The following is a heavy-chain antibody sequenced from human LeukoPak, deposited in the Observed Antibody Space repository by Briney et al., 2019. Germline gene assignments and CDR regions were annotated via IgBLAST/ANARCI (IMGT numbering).Heavy chain of an antibody. CDR3: AKDGLVGATPGLYYYYMDV. D-gene: IGHD1-26*01. CDR2: IRYDGSNK. CDR1: GFTFSSYG. V-gene: IGHV3-30*02. Sequence: PGGSLRLSCAASGFTFSSYGMHWVRQAPGKGLEWVAFIRYDGSNKYYADSVKGRFTISRDNSKNTLYLQMNSLRAEDTAVYYCAKDGLVGATPGLYYYYMDVWGKGTTVTVSS. J-gene: IGHJ6*03.